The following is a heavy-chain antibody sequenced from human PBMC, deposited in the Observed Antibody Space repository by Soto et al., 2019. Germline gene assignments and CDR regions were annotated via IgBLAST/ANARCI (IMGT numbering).Heavy chain of an antibody. Sequence: ASVKVSCKASGYTFTIYYLHWVRQAPGQGLEWMGIINPSGGSTTYAQKFQGRVTMTRDTSTSTVYMEVSSLRSEDTAVYYCARDTSVVIRRLYGMDVWG. V-gene: IGHV1-46*01. D-gene: IGHD2-15*01. CDR1: GYTFTIYY. J-gene: IGHJ6*02. CDR2: INPSGGST. CDR3: ARDTSVVIRRLYGMDV.